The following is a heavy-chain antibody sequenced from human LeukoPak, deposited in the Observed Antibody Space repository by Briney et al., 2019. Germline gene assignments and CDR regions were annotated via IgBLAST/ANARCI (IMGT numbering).Heavy chain of an antibody. V-gene: IGHV4-38-2*02. J-gene: IGHJ4*02. CDR2: IHHGGST. D-gene: IGHD3-3*01. CDR3: VREGPVRFLERIDY. Sequence: SETLSLTCTVSSYSTSRGYYWGWIRQSPGKGLEWIGNIHHGGSTSYNPSLKSRVTISLDMSKNQFSLKLNSVTAADTAVYYCVREGPVRFLERIDYWGQGTLVTVSS. CDR1: SYSTSRGYY.